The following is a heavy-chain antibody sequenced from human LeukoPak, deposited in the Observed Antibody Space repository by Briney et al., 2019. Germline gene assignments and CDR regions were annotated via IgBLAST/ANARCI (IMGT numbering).Heavy chain of an antibody. CDR1: GFTFSSYS. CDR2: ISSSSSYI. V-gene: IGHV3-21*01. D-gene: IGHD3-22*01. Sequence: GGSLRLSCAAPGFTFSSYSMNWVRQAPGKGLEWVSSISSSSSYIYYADSVKGRFTISRDNAKNSLYLQMNSLRAEDTAVYYCARDRAYDSSVSWFDPWGQGTLVTVSS. CDR3: ARDRAYDSSVSWFDP. J-gene: IGHJ5*02.